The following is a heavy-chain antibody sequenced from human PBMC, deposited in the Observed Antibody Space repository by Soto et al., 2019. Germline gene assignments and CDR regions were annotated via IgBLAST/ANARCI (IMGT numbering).Heavy chain of an antibody. CDR1: GGSISSSSYY. J-gene: IGHJ2*01. D-gene: IGHD5-18*01. CDR2: IYYSGST. CDR3: ASPGGYSYGYWYFDL. V-gene: IGHV4-39*01. Sequence: SETLSLTCTVSGGSISSSSYYWGWIRQPPGKGLEWIGSIYYSGSTYYNPSLKSRVTISVDTSKNQFSLKLSSVTAADTAVYYCASPGGYSYGYWYFDLWGRGTLVTVSS.